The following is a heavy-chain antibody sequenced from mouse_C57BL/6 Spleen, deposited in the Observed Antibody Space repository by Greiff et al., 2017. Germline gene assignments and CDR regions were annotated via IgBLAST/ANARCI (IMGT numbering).Heavy chain of an antibody. CDR2: INPNNGGT. D-gene: IGHD4-1*01. V-gene: IGHV1-26*01. J-gene: IGHJ2*01. CDR1: GYTFTDYY. Sequence: EVQLQQSGPELVKPGASVKISCKASGYTFTDYYMNWVKQSHGKSLEWIGDINPNNGGTSYNQKFKGKATLTVDKSSSTAYMELRSLTSEDSAVYYCARNLLGFDYGGQGTTLTVSS. CDR3: ARNLLGFDY.